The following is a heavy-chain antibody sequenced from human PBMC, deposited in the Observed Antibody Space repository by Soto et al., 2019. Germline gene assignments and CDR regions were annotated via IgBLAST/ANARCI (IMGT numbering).Heavy chain of an antibody. D-gene: IGHD7-27*01. CDR1: GGSISGYY. CDR3: ARRWGTAVDN. V-gene: IGHV4-59*01. Sequence: SETLSLTCTVSGGSISGYYWSWIRQPPGKGLEWIGYMYNTGSTVYNPSFKSRVTISVDTSKNQFSLKVSSVTAADTAVYYCARRWGTAVDNWGHGTLVTVSS. CDR2: MYNTGST. J-gene: IGHJ4*01.